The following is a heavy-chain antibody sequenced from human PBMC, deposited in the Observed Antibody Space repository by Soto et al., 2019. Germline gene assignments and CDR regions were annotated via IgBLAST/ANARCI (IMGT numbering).Heavy chain of an antibody. J-gene: IGHJ4*02. V-gene: IGHV1-69*02. CDR3: ASEGAGSSIAARHFDY. D-gene: IGHD6-6*01. Sequence: ASVKVSCKASGGTFSSYTISWVRQAPGQGLEWMGRIIPILGIANYAQKFQGRVTITADKSTSTAYMELSSLRSEDTAVYYCASEGAGSSIAARHFDYWGQGTLVTVSS. CDR2: IIPILGIA. CDR1: GGTFSSYT.